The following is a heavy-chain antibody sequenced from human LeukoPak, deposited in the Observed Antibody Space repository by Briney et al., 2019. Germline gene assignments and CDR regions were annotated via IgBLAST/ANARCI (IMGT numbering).Heavy chain of an antibody. CDR2: ISGSWGST. Sequence: GGSVRLSCAACGFTFSSYAMSWVRQAPGKGLEWVSAISGSWGSTYYADSVKGRFTISRDNSQNTLYLQMNSLRAEDTDVYYCARGPYDSSGYSLVYYHYGMDVWGQGTTVTVSS. D-gene: IGHD3-22*01. CDR1: GFTFSSYA. J-gene: IGHJ6*02. V-gene: IGHV3-23*01. CDR3: ARGPYDSSGYSLVYYHYGMDV.